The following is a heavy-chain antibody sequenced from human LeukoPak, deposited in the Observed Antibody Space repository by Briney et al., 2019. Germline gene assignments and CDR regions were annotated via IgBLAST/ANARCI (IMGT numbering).Heavy chain of an antibody. D-gene: IGHD3-3*01. CDR1: GFTFSSYG. CDR3: AKDSLSGISGYDFWSARGDAFDI. V-gene: IGHV3-30*02. Sequence: PGGSLRLSCAASGFTFSSYGMNWVRQAPGKGLEWVAFIRYDETNKYYADSVKGRFTISRDNSKNTLYLQMNSLRPEDTAVYYCAKDSLSGISGYDFWSARGDAFDIWGQGTMVTVSS. J-gene: IGHJ3*02. CDR2: IRYDETNK.